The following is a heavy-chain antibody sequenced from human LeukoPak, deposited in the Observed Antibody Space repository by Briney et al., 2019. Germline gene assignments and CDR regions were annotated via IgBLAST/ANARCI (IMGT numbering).Heavy chain of an antibody. CDR2: ISGSGTGS. CDR1: GFTFSSYA. J-gene: IGHJ1*01. V-gene: IGHV3-23*01. CDR3: AKKAEAYGDSVTQH. D-gene: IGHD4-17*01. Sequence: GGSLRLSCVASGFTFSSYAMTWVRQARGKGLEWVSVISGSGTGSYYADSVKGRFTISRDNSKNTLYLQMNSLRAEDTAIYYCAKKAEAYGDSVTQHWGQGTLVTVSS.